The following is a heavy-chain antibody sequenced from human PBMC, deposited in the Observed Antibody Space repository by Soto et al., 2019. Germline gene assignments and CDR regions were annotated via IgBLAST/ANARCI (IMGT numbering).Heavy chain of an antibody. D-gene: IGHD5-12*01. CDR2: ISYDGSNK. Sequence: GGSLRLSCAASGFTFSSYAMHWVRQAPGKGLEWVAVISYDGSNKYYADSVKGRFTISRDNSKNTLYLQMNSLRAEDTAVYYCATETVDIVATIGPQDAFDIWGQGTMVTVSS. CDR1: GFTFSSYA. V-gene: IGHV3-30-3*01. CDR3: ATETVDIVATIGPQDAFDI. J-gene: IGHJ3*02.